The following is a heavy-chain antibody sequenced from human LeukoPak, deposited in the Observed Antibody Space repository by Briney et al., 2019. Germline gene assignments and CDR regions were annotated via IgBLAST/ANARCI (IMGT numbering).Heavy chain of an antibody. V-gene: IGHV4-61*02. CDR3: VRLYRGQQLVQE. CDR2: IYTSGST. Sequence: SETLSLTCTVSGGSISSGSYYWSWIRQPAGKGLEWIGRIYTSGSTNYNPSLKSRVTISVDTSKNQFSLKLSSVTAADTAVYYCVRLYRGQQLVQEWGQGTLVTVSS. CDR1: GGSISSGSYY. J-gene: IGHJ4*02. D-gene: IGHD6-13*01.